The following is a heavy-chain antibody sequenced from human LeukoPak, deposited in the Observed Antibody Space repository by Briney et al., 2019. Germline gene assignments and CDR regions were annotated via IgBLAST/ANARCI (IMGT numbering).Heavy chain of an antibody. D-gene: IGHD6-13*01. CDR2: INHSGST. Sequence: PSETLSLTCAVYGGSFSGYYWSWIRQPPGKGLEWIGEINHSGSTNNNPSLKSRVTISVDTSKNQFSLKLSSVTAADTAVYYCARQHGAVAAAAFYWGQGTLVTVSS. CDR3: ARQHGAVAAAAFY. J-gene: IGHJ4*02. V-gene: IGHV4-34*01. CDR1: GGSFSGYY.